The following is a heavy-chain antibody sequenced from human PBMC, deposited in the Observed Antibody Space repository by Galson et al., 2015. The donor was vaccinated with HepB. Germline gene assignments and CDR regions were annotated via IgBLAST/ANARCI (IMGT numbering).Heavy chain of an antibody. J-gene: IGHJ5*02. Sequence: TLSLTCAVSGGSISSGGYSWSWIRQPPGKGLEWIGYIYHSGSTYYNPSLKSRVTISVDRSKNQFSLKLSSVTAADTAVYYCGGYDEWFDPWGQGTLVTVSS. CDR2: IYHSGST. CDR3: GGYDEWFDP. V-gene: IGHV4-30-2*01. CDR1: GGSISSGGYS. D-gene: IGHD5-12*01.